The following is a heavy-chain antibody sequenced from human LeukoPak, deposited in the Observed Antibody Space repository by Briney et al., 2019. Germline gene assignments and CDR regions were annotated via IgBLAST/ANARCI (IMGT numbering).Heavy chain of an antibody. CDR2: INPNSGGT. J-gene: IGHJ6*02. CDR3: AITLSGSYHYYYYYGMDV. Sequence: ASVKVSCKASGYTFTGYYMHWVRQAPGQGLEWMGWINPNSGGTNYAQKFQGRVTMTRDTSISTAYMELSRLRSEDTAVYYCAITLSGSYHYYYYYGMDVWGQGTTVTVSS. CDR1: GYTFTGYY. V-gene: IGHV1-2*02. D-gene: IGHD1-26*01.